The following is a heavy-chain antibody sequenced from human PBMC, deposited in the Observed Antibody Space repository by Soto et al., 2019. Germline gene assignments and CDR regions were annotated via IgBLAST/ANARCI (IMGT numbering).Heavy chain of an antibody. CDR3: ARGVENIVVVLDVFGYYGMDV. V-gene: IGHV1-3*01. CDR1: GYGFTSYF. CDR2: INAGNGNT. D-gene: IGHD2-2*01. J-gene: IGHJ6*02. Sequence: GASVKVSCKASGYGFTSYFIYWVLQAPGQRLEWMGWINAGNGNTKSSQKFQARVTITSDTSASTAYMELSSLRSEDTAVYFCARGVENIVVVLDVFGYYGMDVWGQGTTVTVSS.